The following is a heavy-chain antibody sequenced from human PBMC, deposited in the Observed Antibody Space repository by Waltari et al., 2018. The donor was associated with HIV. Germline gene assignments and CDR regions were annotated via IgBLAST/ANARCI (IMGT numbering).Heavy chain of an antibody. CDR3: ARDPGGADAFDF. CDR2: IKQDGSEK. CDR1: GFSFSSYW. D-gene: IGHD3-16*01. J-gene: IGHJ3*01. Sequence: EVQLVESGGGLVKPGGSLRLSCAVSGFSFSSYWRGWVRQAPGKGLEWVANIKQDGSEKYYVDSVKGRFNISRDNAKNSLYLQMNSLRDEDTAVYYCARDPGGADAFDFWGQGTMVTVSS. V-gene: IGHV3-7*01.